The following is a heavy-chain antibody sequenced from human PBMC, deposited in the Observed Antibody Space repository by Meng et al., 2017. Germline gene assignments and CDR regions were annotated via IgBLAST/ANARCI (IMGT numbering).Heavy chain of an antibody. Sequence: KVSCKGSGYSFTSYWIGWVRQMPGKGLEWMGIIYPGDSDTRYSPSFQGQVTISADKSISTAYLQWSSLKASDTAMYYCARHRRRDSSSWYGAGYYGMDVWGQGNTVTGSS. CDR1: GYSFTSYW. CDR2: IYPGDSDT. V-gene: IGHV5-51*01. CDR3: ARHRRRDSSSWYGAGYYGMDV. J-gene: IGHJ6*02. D-gene: IGHD6-13*01.